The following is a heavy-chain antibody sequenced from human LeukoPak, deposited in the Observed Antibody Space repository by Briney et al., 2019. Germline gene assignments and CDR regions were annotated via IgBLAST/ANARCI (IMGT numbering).Heavy chain of an antibody. V-gene: IGHV3-15*01. D-gene: IGHD2-21*02. Sequence: AGGSLRLSCAASGFTFSNAWMSWVRQAPGKGLEWVGRIKIKTDGGTTDYAAPVKGRFTISRDDSKNTLYLQMNSLKTEDTAVYYCTTARPATAIHYYYYGMDVWGQGTTVTVSS. CDR1: GFTFSNAW. J-gene: IGHJ6*02. CDR3: TTARPATAIHYYYYGMDV. CDR2: IKIKTDGGTT.